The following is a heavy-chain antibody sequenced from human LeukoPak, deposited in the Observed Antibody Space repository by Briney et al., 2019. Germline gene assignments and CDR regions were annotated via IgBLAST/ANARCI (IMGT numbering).Heavy chain of an antibody. CDR2: INHSGST. J-gene: IGHJ4*02. Sequence: SETLSLTCTVSGGSISSYYWSWIRQPPGKGLEWIGEINHSGSTNYNPSLKSRVTISVDTSKNQFSLKLSSMTAADTAVYYCARGGAYYDFWSGYYSPSAPLDYWGQGTLVTVSS. D-gene: IGHD3-3*01. V-gene: IGHV4-34*01. CDR1: GGSISSYY. CDR3: ARGGAYYDFWSGYYSPSAPLDY.